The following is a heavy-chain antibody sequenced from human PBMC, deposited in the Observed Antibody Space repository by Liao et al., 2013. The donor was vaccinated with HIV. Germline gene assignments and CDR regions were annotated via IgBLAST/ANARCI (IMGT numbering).Heavy chain of an antibody. Sequence: HVQLHQWGAGLLRPSETLSLTCAVYGASFTNDYWTWIRQPPGKGLEWIGEINHNGETSYNTSLKSRVTISQNTSKNQFSLKLTSVTAADTALYYCARDQGLELQRGLYDEGGQGIQWGQGILVTVSS. CDR3: ARDQGLELQRGLYDEGGQGIQ. J-gene: IGHJ1*01. CDR1: GASFTNDY. V-gene: IGHV4-34*01. D-gene: IGHD1-7*01. CDR2: INHNGET.